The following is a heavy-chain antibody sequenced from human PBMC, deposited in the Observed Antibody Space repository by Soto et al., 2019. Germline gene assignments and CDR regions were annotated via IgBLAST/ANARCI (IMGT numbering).Heavy chain of an antibody. V-gene: IGHV3-53*01. CDR2: ISSANST. J-gene: IGHJ4*02. Sequence: GGSLRLSWTVSAFSVSGKLMTWVRRGPGKGLDGVSDISSANSTYNADSVNGRFTTSRNSTQNTVFLQMNGLTVDNTAIYYCAICPQRNSLYFYWGQGTLVTVSS. CDR3: AICPQRNSLYFY. CDR1: AFSVSGKL. D-gene: IGHD1-7*01.